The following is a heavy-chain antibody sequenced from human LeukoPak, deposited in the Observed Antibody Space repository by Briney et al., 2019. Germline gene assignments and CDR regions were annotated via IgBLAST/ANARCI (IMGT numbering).Heavy chain of an antibody. V-gene: IGHV3-23*01. CDR1: GLTFSNYG. CDR2: ISDSAGST. Sequence: GVSLRLSCAASGLTFSNYGMNWVRQAPRKGLEWVSSISDSAGSTFYADSVKGRFTISRDNSKNTLYLQMNSLRAGDTAIYYCAKRIQYSSSSAYFDYWGQGTLVTVSS. CDR3: AKRIQYSSSSAYFDY. J-gene: IGHJ4*02. D-gene: IGHD6-6*01.